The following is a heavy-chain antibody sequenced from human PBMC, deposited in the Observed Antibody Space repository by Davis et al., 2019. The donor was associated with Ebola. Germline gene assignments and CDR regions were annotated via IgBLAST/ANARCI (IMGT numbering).Heavy chain of an antibody. J-gene: IGHJ3*02. V-gene: IGHV4-4*02. CDR3: ARDRGYIAVDAFDI. D-gene: IGHD6-19*01. CDR1: GDSISSAYW. CDR2: IYHSGST. Sequence: MPSETLSLTCAVPGDSISSAYWWSSVRQPPGTRLEWIGEIYHSGSTNYNPSLKSRVTISVDKSKNQFSLKLSSVTAADTAMYYCARDRGYIAVDAFDIWGQGTVVTVSS.